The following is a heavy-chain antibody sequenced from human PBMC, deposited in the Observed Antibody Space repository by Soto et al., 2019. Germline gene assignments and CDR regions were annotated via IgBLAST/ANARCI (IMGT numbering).Heavy chain of an antibody. CDR3: AKEDDYSNPFGRRYYGMDV. Sequence: QVQLVESGGGVVQPGRSLRLSCAASGFTFSSYGMHWVRQAPGKGLEWVAVISYDGSNKYYADSVKGRFTISRDNSKNKLYLQMNSLRAEDTAVYYCAKEDDYSNPFGRRYYGMDVW. J-gene: IGHJ6*01. CDR2: ISYDGSNK. V-gene: IGHV3-30*18. D-gene: IGHD4-4*01. CDR1: GFTFSSYG.